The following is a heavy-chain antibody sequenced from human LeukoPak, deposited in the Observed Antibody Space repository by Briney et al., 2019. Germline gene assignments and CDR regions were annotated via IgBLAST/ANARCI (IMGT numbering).Heavy chain of an antibody. CDR2: INHSGST. CDR1: GGSFSGYY. CDR3: ARFAPYYDILTGHYYFDY. D-gene: IGHD3-9*01. J-gene: IGHJ4*02. Sequence: SETLSLTCAVYGGSFSGYYWSWIRQPPGKGLEWIGEINHSGSTNYNPSLKSRVTISVDTSKNQFSLKLSSVTAADTAVYYCARFAPYYDILTGHYYFDYWGQGTLVTVSS. V-gene: IGHV4-34*01.